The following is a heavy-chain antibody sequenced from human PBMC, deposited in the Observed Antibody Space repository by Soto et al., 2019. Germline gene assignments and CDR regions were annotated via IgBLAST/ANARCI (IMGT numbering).Heavy chain of an antibody. CDR3: ARDIYGYPAY. Sequence: QVQLVQSGAEVKKPGASVKVSCKASGYTFSSYGISWVRQAPGQGLEWMGWISAYNGHTNYAQKLQGRVTMTTYTSTSIAYMEMRSLRSGDTAVYYCARDIYGYPAYWGQGTLVTVSS. D-gene: IGHD5-12*01. V-gene: IGHV1-18*01. CDR1: GYTFSSYG. CDR2: ISAYNGHT. J-gene: IGHJ4*02.